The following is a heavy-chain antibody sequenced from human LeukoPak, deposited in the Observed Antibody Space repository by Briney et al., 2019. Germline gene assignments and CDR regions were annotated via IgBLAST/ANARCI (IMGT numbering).Heavy chain of an antibody. Sequence: SETLSLTCTVSGGSISSYYWSWIRQPAGKGLEWIGRIYTCGSTNYNPSLRSRVTMSVDTSKNQFSLKLSSVTAADTAVYYCARDPIVGATLGLFDPWGQGTLVTVSS. D-gene: IGHD1-26*01. CDR2: IYTCGST. CDR1: GGSISSYY. V-gene: IGHV4-4*07. J-gene: IGHJ5*02. CDR3: ARDPIVGATLGLFDP.